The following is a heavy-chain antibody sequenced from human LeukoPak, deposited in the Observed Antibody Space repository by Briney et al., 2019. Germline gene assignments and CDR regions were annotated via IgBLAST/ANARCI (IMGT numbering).Heavy chain of an antibody. J-gene: IGHJ4*02. D-gene: IGHD6-19*01. V-gene: IGHV4-39*07. Sequence: WVRQPPGKGLEWIGSIYYSGSTYYNPSLKSRVTISVDTSKNQFSLKLSSVTAADTAVYYCASYSSGWYGEDYWGQGTLVSVSS. CDR3: ASYSSGWYGEDY. CDR2: IYYSGST.